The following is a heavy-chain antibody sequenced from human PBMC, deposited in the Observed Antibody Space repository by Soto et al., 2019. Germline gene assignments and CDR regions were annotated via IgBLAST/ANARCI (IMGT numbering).Heavy chain of an antibody. Sequence: PGGSLRLSCAASGFTFSSYAMSCVRQAPGKGLEWVSAISGSGGSTYYADSVKGRFTISRDNSKNTLYLQMNSLRAEDTAVYYCAKDRIWFGELLSWGQGTLVTVSS. J-gene: IGHJ5*02. D-gene: IGHD3-10*01. CDR2: ISGSGGST. CDR3: AKDRIWFGELLS. CDR1: GFTFSSYA. V-gene: IGHV3-23*01.